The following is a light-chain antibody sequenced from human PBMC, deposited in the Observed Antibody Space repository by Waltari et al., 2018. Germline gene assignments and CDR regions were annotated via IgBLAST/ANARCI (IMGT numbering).Light chain of an antibody. CDR3: QQYYSTPYT. Sequence: VMTQSPDSLAVPLGDRAHLNCKSSQSVLYSSNNKNYLAWYQQKPGQPPKLLIYWASTRESGVPDRFRGSGSGTDFTLTISSLQAEDVAVYYCQQYYSTPYTFGQGTKLEIK. J-gene: IGKJ2*01. CDR1: QSVLYSSNNKNY. V-gene: IGKV4-1*01. CDR2: WAS.